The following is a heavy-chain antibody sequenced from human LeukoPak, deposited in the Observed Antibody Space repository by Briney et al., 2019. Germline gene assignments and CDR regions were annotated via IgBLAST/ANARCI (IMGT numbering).Heavy chain of an antibody. J-gene: IGHJ3*02. V-gene: IGHV4-34*01. CDR2: INHSGST. CDR1: GGSFSGYY. Sequence: SETLSLTCAVYGGSFSGYYWSWIRQPPGKGLEWIGEINHSGSTNYNPSLKSRVTISVDTSKNQFSLKLSSVTAADTAVYYCARDMRGVGQLGAFDIWGQGTMVTVSS. CDR3: ARDMRGVGQLGAFDI. D-gene: IGHD2-8*01.